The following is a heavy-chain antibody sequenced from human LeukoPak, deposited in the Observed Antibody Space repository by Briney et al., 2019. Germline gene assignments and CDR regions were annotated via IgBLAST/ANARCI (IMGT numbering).Heavy chain of an antibody. V-gene: IGHV3-11*01. CDR3: ARVMRSGSPFDY. J-gene: IGHJ4*02. Sequence: GGSLRLSCAASGFTFSDYYMSWIRQAPGKGLEWVSYISKDGNTRNYADSVKGRFTISRDNAKNSLYLQMNSLRAEDTAVYYCARVMRSGSPFDYWGQGTLVTVSS. CDR1: GFTFSDYY. D-gene: IGHD1-26*01. CDR2: ISKDGNTR.